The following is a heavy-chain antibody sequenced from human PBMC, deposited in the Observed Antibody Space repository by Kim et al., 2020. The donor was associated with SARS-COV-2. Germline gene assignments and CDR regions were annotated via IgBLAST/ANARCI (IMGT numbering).Heavy chain of an antibody. J-gene: IGHJ4*02. CDR2: IWYDGTNK. Sequence: GGSLRLSCAASGFTFSSSGMHWVGQAPGKGLEWVAIIWYDGTNKYYADSVKGRFTISRDNSQNTVYLQMNSLRTEDTAVYYCAKDKWGSSWFLDYWGQGTLVTVSS. CDR1: GFTFSSSG. D-gene: IGHD6-13*01. V-gene: IGHV3-30*02. CDR3: AKDKWGSSWFLDY.